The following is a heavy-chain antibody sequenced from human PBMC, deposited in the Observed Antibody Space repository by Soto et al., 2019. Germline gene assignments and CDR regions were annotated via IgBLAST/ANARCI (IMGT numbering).Heavy chain of an antibody. J-gene: IGHJ5*02. CDR3: ARTSDAGARTNWFDP. CDR1: GYSFTSYW. Sequence: GESLKISCKGSGYSFTSYWIGWVRQMPGKGLEWMGIIYPGDSDTRYSPSSQGQVTISADKSISTAYLQWSSLKASDTAMYYCARTSDAGARTNWFDPWGQGTLVTVSS. V-gene: IGHV5-51*01. CDR2: IYPGDSDT. D-gene: IGHD6-6*01.